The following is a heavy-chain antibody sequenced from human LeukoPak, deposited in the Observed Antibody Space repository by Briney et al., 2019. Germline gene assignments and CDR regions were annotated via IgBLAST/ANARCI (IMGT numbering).Heavy chain of an antibody. CDR1: AFSFSSYG. Sequence: GGSLRLSCAASAFSFSSYGMHWVRQAPGKGLEWVSAISGSGGSTYYTDSVKGRFTISRDNSKNTLYLQMNSLRAEDTAVYYCAKDLGGYSSGWYFDYWGQGTLVTVSS. D-gene: IGHD6-19*01. J-gene: IGHJ4*02. V-gene: IGHV3-23*01. CDR2: ISGSGGST. CDR3: AKDLGGYSSGWYFDY.